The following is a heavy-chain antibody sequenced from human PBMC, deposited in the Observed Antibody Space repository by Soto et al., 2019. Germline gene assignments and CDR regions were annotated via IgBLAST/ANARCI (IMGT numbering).Heavy chain of an antibody. V-gene: IGHV4-30-2*01. CDR2: IYHSGST. D-gene: IGHD5-12*01. CDR3: PRVVERWSGYEIRD. CDR1: GGSISSGGYS. Sequence: SETLSLTCAVSGGSISSGGYSWSWIRQPPGKGLEWIGYIYHSGSTYYNPSLKSRVTISVDRSKNQFSLKLSSVTAADTAVYYCPRVVERWSGYEIRDWGQGTLVTVSS. J-gene: IGHJ4*02.